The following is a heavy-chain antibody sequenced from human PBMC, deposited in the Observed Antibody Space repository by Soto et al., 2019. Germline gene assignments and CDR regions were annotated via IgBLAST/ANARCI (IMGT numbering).Heavy chain of an antibody. V-gene: IGHV3-23*04. Sequence: EVQLVDSGGGLVQPGGSLRLSCAASGFIFSNYVMSWVRQAPGKGLEWVSSISDSGGTSYYADSVKGRFTISRDNSKNTLYLQMNSLRAEDTALHFCAKRPRTLLTFDFWGQGTLVTVSS. D-gene: IGHD1-26*01. CDR1: GFIFSNYV. CDR2: ISDSGGTS. J-gene: IGHJ4*02. CDR3: AKRPRTLLTFDF.